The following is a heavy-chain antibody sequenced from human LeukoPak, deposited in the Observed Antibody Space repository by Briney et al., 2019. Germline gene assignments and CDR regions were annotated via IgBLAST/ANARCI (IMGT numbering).Heavy chain of an antibody. Sequence: GGSLRLSCAASGFTFSSYSMNWVRQAPGKGLEWVSSISSSSGYIYYADSVKGRFTISRDNAKNSLYLQMNSLRAEDTAVYYCARQRRDYYGSGSYCDYWGQGTLVTVSS. CDR2: ISSSSGYI. D-gene: IGHD3-10*01. CDR3: ARQRRDYYGSGSYCDY. J-gene: IGHJ4*02. V-gene: IGHV3-21*01. CDR1: GFTFSSYS.